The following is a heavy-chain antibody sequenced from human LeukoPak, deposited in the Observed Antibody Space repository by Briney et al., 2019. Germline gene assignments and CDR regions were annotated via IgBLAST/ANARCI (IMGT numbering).Heavy chain of an antibody. J-gene: IGHJ4*02. CDR3: ARGRGCSGTGCFQPRPFDS. CDR1: GFTFNMYD. V-gene: IGHV3-13*01. CDR2: IGTAGDT. D-gene: IGHD2-2*01. Sequence: GGSLRLSCAASGFTFNMYDMHWVRHATGKGLEWVSAIGTAGDTYYPDSVKGRFTISRENAKNSLYLPMNSLRAGDTAVYYCARGRGCSGTGCFQPRPFDSWGQGTLVP.